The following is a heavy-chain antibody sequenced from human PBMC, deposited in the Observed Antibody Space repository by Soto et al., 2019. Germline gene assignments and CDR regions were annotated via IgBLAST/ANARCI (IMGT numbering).Heavy chain of an antibody. CDR1: GYTFTNFA. Sequence: ASVKVCCKTSGYTFTNFALSWVLQAPGQGLEWIGFVSANNGFTHFAQKFQGRVSVKTDTSTNTVYLDLRSLSSDDTAVYYCARGGAARHLDSWGQGTPVTVSS. J-gene: IGHJ5*01. D-gene: IGHD6-6*01. V-gene: IGHV1-18*01. CDR3: ARGGAARHLDS. CDR2: VSANNGFT.